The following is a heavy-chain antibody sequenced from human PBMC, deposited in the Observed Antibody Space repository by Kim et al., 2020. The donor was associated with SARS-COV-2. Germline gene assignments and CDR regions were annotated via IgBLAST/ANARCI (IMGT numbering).Heavy chain of an antibody. D-gene: IGHD3-16*01. CDR1: GGSISSSSYY. CDR3: AREAPLRYYYGMDV. V-gene: IGHV4-39*07. Sequence: SETLSLTCTVSGGSISSSSYYWGWIRQPPGKGLEWIGSIYYSGSTYYNPSLKSRVTISVDTSKNQFSLKLSSVTAADTAVYYCAREAPLRYYYGMDVWGQGTTVTVSS. J-gene: IGHJ6*02. CDR2: IYYSGST.